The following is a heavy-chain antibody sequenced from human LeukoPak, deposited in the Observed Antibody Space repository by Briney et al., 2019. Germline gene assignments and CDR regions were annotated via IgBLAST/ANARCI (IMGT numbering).Heavy chain of an antibody. Sequence: GGSLRLSCAASGFTFSSYWMHWVRQAPGKGLMWVSRINSDGSSTSYADSVKGRFTIFRDNAKNTLYLQMNSLRVEDTAVYYCARSIGNSDDWGQGTLVTVSS. CDR3: ARSIGNSDD. V-gene: IGHV3-74*01. CDR2: INSDGSST. J-gene: IGHJ4*02. CDR1: GFTFSSYW. D-gene: IGHD4-23*01.